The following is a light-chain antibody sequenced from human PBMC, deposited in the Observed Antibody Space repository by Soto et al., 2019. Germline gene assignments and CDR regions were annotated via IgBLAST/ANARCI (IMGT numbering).Light chain of an antibody. V-gene: IGLV1-51*02. J-gene: IGLJ1*01. CDR3: GTWDSSLSAV. CDR2: ENN. CDR1: SSNIGNNY. Sequence: QSVLTQPRSVSAAPGQKVTISCSGSSSNIGNNYVSWYQQLPGTAPKLLIYENNKRPSGIPDRFSGSKSGTSATLGITGLQTGDEADYYCGTWDSSLSAVFGTGTKVTVL.